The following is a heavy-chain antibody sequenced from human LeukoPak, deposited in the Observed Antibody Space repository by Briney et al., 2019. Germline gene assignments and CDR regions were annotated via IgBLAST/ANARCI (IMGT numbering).Heavy chain of an antibody. CDR1: GYSFTTSW. CDR3: ARLARIAVAGTLIWGAFHI. D-gene: IGHD6-19*01. J-gene: IGHJ3*02. V-gene: IGHV5-51*01. CDR2: IYPGDSDT. Sequence: GESLKISCKGSGYSFTTSWIGWVRQMPGKGLGWMGIIYPGDSDTRYGPSFQGHVTISADMSISTAYLQWSSLKASDTAMYYCARLARIAVAGTLIWGAFHIWGRGTMVTVSS.